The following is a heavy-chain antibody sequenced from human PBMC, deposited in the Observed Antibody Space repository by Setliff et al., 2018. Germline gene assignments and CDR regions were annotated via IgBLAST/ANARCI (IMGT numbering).Heavy chain of an antibody. CDR1: NGSISISDFY. V-gene: IGHV4-39*07. J-gene: IGHJ4*02. Sequence: SETLSLTCTVSNGSISISDFYWGWIRQSPGKGLEWIGSIYYTGDTWYKQSLEGRVTISVDTSKNQISLKLNSVTPADTAVYYCARGGEFYYGSGTMDSWGPGTLVTVSS. CDR3: ARGGEFYYGSGTMDS. CDR2: IYYTGDT. D-gene: IGHD3-10*01.